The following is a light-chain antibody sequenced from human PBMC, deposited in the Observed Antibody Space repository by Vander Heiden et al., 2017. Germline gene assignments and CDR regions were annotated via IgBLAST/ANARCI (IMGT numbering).Light chain of an antibody. CDR3: AAWDDSLSGWV. Sequence: QSVLPQPPSASGPPGQRVTISCSGSSSNIGSNYVYWYQQLPGTAPKLLIYSNNQRPSGVPDRFSGSKSGTSASLAISGLRSEDEADYYCAAWDDSLSGWVFGGGTKLTVL. CDR1: SSNIGSNY. CDR2: SNN. J-gene: IGLJ3*02. V-gene: IGLV1-47*02.